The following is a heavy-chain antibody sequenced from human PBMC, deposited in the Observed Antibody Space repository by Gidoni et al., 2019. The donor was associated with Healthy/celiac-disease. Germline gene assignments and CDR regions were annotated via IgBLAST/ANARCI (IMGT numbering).Heavy chain of an antibody. J-gene: IGHJ4*02. CDR2: INPSGGST. Sequence: QVQLLQSGAEVKKPGSSLKVSCKASGYTCTSYYMHWVLQAPGQGLEWMGIINPSGGSTSYAQKFQGRVTMTRDTSTSTVYMELSSLRSEDTAVYYCARAPYYYGSGSYYKPYDYWGQGTLVTVSS. V-gene: IGHV1-46*01. CDR3: ARAPYYYGSGSYYKPYDY. CDR1: GYTCTSYY. D-gene: IGHD3-10*01.